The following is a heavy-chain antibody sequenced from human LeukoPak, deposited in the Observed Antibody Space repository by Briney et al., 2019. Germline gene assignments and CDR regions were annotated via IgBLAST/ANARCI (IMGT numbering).Heavy chain of an antibody. J-gene: IGHJ4*02. D-gene: IGHD5-24*01. Sequence: GGSLRLSCAASGFTFSSYSMNWVPQAPGQGLEWVSSISSSSSYIYYADSVKGRFTISRDNAKNSLDLQMNSLRDEDTAVYYCVRGYIHAFDYWGQGTLVTVSS. CDR3: VRGYIHAFDY. CDR2: ISSSSSYI. V-gene: IGHV3-21*01. CDR1: GFTFSSYS.